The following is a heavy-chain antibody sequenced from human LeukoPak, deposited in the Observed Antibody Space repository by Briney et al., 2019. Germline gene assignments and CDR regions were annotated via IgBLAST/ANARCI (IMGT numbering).Heavy chain of an antibody. V-gene: IGHV1-46*01. Sequence: ASVKVSCKASGYTFTSYYMHWVRQAPGQGLEWMGIINPSGGSTSYARKFQGRVTMTRDMSTSTVYMELSSLRAEDTAVYYCAKDLVTGSLDYWGQGTLVTVSS. CDR3: AKDLVTGSLDY. CDR1: GYTFTSYY. CDR2: INPSGGST. D-gene: IGHD3-10*01. J-gene: IGHJ4*02.